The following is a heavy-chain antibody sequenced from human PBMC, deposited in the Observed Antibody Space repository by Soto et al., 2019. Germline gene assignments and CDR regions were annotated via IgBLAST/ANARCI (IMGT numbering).Heavy chain of an antibody. CDR3: ARVGIAAAGDGVVVDP. D-gene: IGHD6-13*01. J-gene: IGHJ5*02. Sequence: ASVKVSCKASGYTFTGYYMHWVRQAPGQGLEGMGWINPNSGGTNYAQKFQGRVTMTRDTSISTAYMELSRLRSDDTAVYYCARVGIAAAGDGVVVDPWGQGTLVAVSS. CDR1: GYTFTGYY. CDR2: INPNSGGT. V-gene: IGHV1-2*02.